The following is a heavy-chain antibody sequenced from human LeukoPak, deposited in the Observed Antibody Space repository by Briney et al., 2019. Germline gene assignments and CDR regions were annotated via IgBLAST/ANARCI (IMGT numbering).Heavy chain of an antibody. CDR1: GDSINNYY. J-gene: IGHJ4*02. D-gene: IGHD4-23*01. CDR3: AKEGNDYGANSIDY. V-gene: IGHV4-59*01. CDR2: IYYSGST. Sequence: SETLSLTCTVSGDSINNYYWSWIRQPPGKGLEWIGYIYYSGSTNYNPSLKSRVTISVDHSKNQFSLKLTSVTAADTAVYYCAKEGNDYGANSIDYWGQGTLVTVSS.